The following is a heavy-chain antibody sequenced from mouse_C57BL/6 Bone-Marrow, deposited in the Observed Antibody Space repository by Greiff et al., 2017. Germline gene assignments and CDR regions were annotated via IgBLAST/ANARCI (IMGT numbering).Heavy chain of an antibody. V-gene: IGHV1-64*01. J-gene: IGHJ4*01. CDR1: GYTFTSSW. CDR3: AREYCYCIYYCAMDY. Sequence: QVQLQQPVAELVKPGASVKLSCKASGYTFTSSWMHWVKQRPGQGLEWIGMIHPNNGSTNYNEKFKSKATLTVDKSSSTAYMQLSSLTSEDSAFYYCAREYCYCIYYCAMDYCGQGTSVTVSS. D-gene: IGHD2-12*01. CDR2: IHPNNGST.